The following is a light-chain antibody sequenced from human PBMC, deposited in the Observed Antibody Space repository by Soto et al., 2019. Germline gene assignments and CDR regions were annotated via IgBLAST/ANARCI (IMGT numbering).Light chain of an antibody. CDR1: QSVSSK. CDR2: GAS. J-gene: IGKJ2*01. V-gene: IGKV3-20*01. CDR3: QQYGGSPRT. Sequence: EIVLTQSPGTLSLSLGERATLSCRASQSVSSKLAWYQQKPGQAPRVLIYGASSRATGIPDRFGGSGSGTDFTLTISRLEPEDFVVYYCQQYGGSPRTFGQGTKLEI.